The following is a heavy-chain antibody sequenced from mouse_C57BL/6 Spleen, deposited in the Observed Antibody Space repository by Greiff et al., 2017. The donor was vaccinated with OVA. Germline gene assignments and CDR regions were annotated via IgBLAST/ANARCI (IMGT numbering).Heavy chain of an antibody. D-gene: IGHD4-1*01. V-gene: IGHV6-6*01. CDR2: IRNKANNHAT. J-gene: IGHJ2*01. CDR1: GFTFSDAW. Sequence: EVKLMESGGGLVQPGGSMKLSCAASGFTFSDAWMDWVRQSPEKGLEWVAEIRNKANNHATYYAESVKGRFTISRDDSKSSVYLQMNSLRAEDTVIYYCTSRTGTLLDYWGQGTTLTVSS. CDR3: TSRTGTLLDY.